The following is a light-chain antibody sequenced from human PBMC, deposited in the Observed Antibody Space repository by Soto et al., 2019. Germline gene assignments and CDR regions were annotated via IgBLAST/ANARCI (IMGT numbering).Light chain of an antibody. CDR1: QSVSSTY. J-gene: IGKJ1*01. V-gene: IGKV3-20*01. Sequence: EIVLTQSPGTLSLSPGERATLSCRASQSVSSTYLAWYQQKPGQAPRLLIYGASSRATGIPDRFSGGGSGTVFTLTISRLEPEDFAVYYCQQYDGSRSFGQGTKVEI. CDR3: QQYDGSRS. CDR2: GAS.